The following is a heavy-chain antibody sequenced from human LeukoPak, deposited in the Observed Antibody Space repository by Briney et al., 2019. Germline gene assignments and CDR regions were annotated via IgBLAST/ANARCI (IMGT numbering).Heavy chain of an antibody. CDR2: IYTSGST. CDR1: GGSTSSYY. V-gene: IGHV4-4*07. D-gene: IGHD3-3*01. Sequence: SETLSLTCTVSGGSTSSYYWSWIRQPAGKGLEWIGRIYTSGSTNYNPSLKSRVTMSVDTSKNQFSLKLSSVTAADTAVYYCGRDRPFGVVIIPTWFDPWGQGTLVTVSS. CDR3: GRDRPFGVVIIPTWFDP. J-gene: IGHJ5*02.